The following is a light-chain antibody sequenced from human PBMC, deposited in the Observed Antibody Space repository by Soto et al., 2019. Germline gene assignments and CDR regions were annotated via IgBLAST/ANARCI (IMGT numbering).Light chain of an antibody. V-gene: IGKV3-20*01. Sequence: EIVLTQSPGTLSLSPGERATLSCRASQSVSSSLLAWYQHKPGQTPRLLIYGASRRATGIPDRFSGSGCGTHSTLTISSLEPEDFAVYYCQQYGRPWTFGQGTKVEIK. CDR1: QSVSSSL. CDR2: GAS. J-gene: IGKJ1*01. CDR3: QQYGRPWT.